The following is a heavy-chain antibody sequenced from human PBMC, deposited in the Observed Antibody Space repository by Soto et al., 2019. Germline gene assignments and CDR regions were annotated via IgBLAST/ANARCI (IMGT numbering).Heavy chain of an antibody. J-gene: IGHJ5*01. D-gene: IGHD4-17*01. V-gene: IGHV3-23*01. Sequence: GVSLRLSCAASGFTFSSYAMSWVRQAPGKGLEWVSAISGSGGSTYYADSVKGRFTISRDNSKNTLYLQMNSLRAEDTAVYYCAMLPRPTVATTVDSSGHSAVVTVS. CDR2: ISGSGGST. CDR1: GFTFSSYA. CDR3: AMLPRPTVATTVDS.